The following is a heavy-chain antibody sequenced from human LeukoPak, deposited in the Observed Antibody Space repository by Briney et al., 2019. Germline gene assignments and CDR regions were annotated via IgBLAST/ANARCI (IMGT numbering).Heavy chain of an antibody. J-gene: IGHJ6*03. V-gene: IGHV3-7*01. CDR3: ARVKSSSWYYYYYYMDV. Sequence: GGSLRLSCAASGFTFSSYWMSWVRQAPGKGLEWVAHIKQDGSEKYYVDSVKGRFTISRDNAKNSLYLQMNSLRAEDTAVYYCARVKSSSWYYYYYYMDVWGKGTPVTVSS. CDR1: GFTFSSYW. D-gene: IGHD6-13*01. CDR2: IKQDGSEK.